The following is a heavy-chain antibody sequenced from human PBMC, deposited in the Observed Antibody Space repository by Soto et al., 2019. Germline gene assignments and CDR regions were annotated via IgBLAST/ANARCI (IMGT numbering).Heavy chain of an antibody. CDR1: GFTFSSYG. Sequence: GGSLRLSCAASGFTFSSYGMHWVRQAPGKGLEWVAVIWYDGSNKYYADSVKGRFTISRDNSKNTLYLQMNGLRAEDTAVYYCARSSAAGATDDAFDIWGQGTMVTVSS. V-gene: IGHV3-33*01. J-gene: IGHJ3*02. CDR2: IWYDGSNK. D-gene: IGHD6-13*01. CDR3: ARSSAAGATDDAFDI.